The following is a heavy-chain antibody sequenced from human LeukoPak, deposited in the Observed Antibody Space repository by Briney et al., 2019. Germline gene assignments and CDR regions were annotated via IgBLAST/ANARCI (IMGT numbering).Heavy chain of an antibody. Sequence: GGSLRLSCAASGFTFSNAWMNWVRQAPGKGLEWVSTISGSGGSTYSADSVKGRFSISRDNSKNTLYLQTNNLRAEDTAVYYCAKEGGDTWTNFYFHYWGQGTLVTVSS. V-gene: IGHV3-23*01. CDR2: ISGSGGST. CDR3: AKEGGDTWTNFYFHY. D-gene: IGHD1-20*01. CDR1: GFTFSNAW. J-gene: IGHJ4*02.